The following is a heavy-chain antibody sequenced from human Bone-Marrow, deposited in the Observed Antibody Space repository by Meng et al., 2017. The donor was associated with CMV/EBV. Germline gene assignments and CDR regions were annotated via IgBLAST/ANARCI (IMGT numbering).Heavy chain of an antibody. D-gene: IGHD1-26*01. CDR3: AREKGGSYYFDY. Sequence: TFIVSGDSITDSYWTWIRQHPGKGLEWIGYIYYSGAAYYNPSLKSRLSISVDTSSNQFSLNFYSVTAADTAVYYCAREKGGSYYFDYWGLGTLVTVSS. CDR1: GDSITDSY. CDR2: IYYSGAA. V-gene: IGHV4-31*03. J-gene: IGHJ4*02.